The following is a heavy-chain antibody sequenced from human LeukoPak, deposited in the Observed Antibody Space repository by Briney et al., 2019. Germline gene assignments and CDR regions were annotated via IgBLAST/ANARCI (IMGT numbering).Heavy chain of an antibody. V-gene: IGHV3-23*01. CDR2: ITGSGDST. J-gene: IGHJ4*02. CDR3: ARSNQADDY. CDR1: GFTFSSYA. D-gene: IGHD1-14*01. Sequence: GGSLRLSCAASGFTFSSYAMGWVRQAPGKGLEWVSAITGSGDSTYYADSVKGRFTISRDNAKNTLYLQMDSLRAEDTGVYYCARSNQADDYWGQGTLVTVSS.